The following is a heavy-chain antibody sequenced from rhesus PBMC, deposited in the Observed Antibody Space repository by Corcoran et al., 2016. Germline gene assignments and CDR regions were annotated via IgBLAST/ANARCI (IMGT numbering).Heavy chain of an antibody. CDR3: ATRYYNFWSGSFDAFDF. J-gene: IGHJ3*01. CDR1: GCPISGYS. D-gene: IGHD3-3*01. V-gene: IGHV4-160*01. Sequence: QVQLQESGQGLVKPSEPLSLTCAVSGCPISGYSWSWIRQPPGQGRERIGRIYGSCGSTDYNPSRKRRVTISTDTSKNPFSLKLSSVTAADTAVYYCATRYYNFWSGSFDAFDFWGQGLRVTVSS. CDR2: IYGSCGST.